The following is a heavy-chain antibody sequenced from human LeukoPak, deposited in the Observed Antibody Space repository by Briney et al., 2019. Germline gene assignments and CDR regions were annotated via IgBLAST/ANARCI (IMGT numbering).Heavy chain of an antibody. V-gene: IGHV3-48*04. CDR1: GFTFNTYA. D-gene: IGHD3-10*01. CDR2: IDGSATRT. CDR3: ARVRGVVTGPSDY. J-gene: IGHJ4*02. Sequence: GGSLRLSCAASGFTFNTYAMNWVRQAPGKGLEWVSEIDGSATRTYYADSVRGRFTISRDNAKNSLYLQMNSLRAEGTAVYYCARVRGVVTGPSDYWGQGTLVTVSS.